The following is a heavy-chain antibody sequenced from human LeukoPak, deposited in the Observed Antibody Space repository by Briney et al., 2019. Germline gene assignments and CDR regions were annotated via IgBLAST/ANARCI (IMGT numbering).Heavy chain of an antibody. CDR2: MNPNSGNT. V-gene: IGHV1-8*01. CDR3: TRGEWELSY. CDR1: GYTFTTYD. J-gene: IGHJ4*02. Sequence: ASVKVSCKASGYTFTTYDVNWVRQATGQGLEWMGWMNPNSGNTGYEEKFQGRVTMTRDTSISTAYMELSSLTSEDTAVYYCTRGEWELSYWGQGTLVTVSS. D-gene: IGHD1-26*01.